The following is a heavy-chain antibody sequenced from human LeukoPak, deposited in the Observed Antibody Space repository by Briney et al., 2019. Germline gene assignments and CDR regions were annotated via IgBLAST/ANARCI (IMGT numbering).Heavy chain of an antibody. CDR3: ARVGGVVVPAALDY. V-gene: IGHV1-2*02. J-gene: IGHJ4*02. D-gene: IGHD2-2*01. CDR1: GYTFTGYY. CDR2: INPNSGGT. Sequence: GASVKVSCKASGYTFTGYYMHWVRQAPGHGVEGMGWINPNSGGTNYAQKLQGRVTMTRDTSISTAYMELSRLRPDDTAVYYCARVGGVVVPAALDYWGQGTLVTVSS.